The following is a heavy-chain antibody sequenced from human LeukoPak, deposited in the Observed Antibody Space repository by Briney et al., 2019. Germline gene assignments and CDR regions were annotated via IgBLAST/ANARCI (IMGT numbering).Heavy chain of an antibody. CDR1: GGTFSSND. CDR3: ARDQGHGAYGLDY. J-gene: IGHJ4*02. Sequence: GASVKVSCKASGGTFSSNDISWVRQAPGQGLEWMGRIVPLFGTRSYAQKFQGRVTITTDESTNTSYMELTSLTSEDTAVYYCARDQGHGAYGLDYWGQGTLVTVSS. V-gene: IGHV1-69*05. CDR2: IVPLFGTR. D-gene: IGHD4-17*01.